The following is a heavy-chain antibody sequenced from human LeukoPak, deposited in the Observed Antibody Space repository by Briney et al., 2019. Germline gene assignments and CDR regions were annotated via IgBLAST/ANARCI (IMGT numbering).Heavy chain of an antibody. CDR1: SGSISSYY. CDR3: ARGHDSSGYLDYYYYGMDV. V-gene: IGHV4-4*07. D-gene: IGHD3-22*01. Sequence: SSETLSLTCTVSSGSISSYYWSWIRQPAGKGLEWIGRIYTSGSTNYNPSLKSRVTISVDTSKNQFSLKLSSVTAADTAVYYCARGHDSSGYLDYYYYGMDVWGQGTTVTVSS. CDR2: IYTSGST. J-gene: IGHJ6*02.